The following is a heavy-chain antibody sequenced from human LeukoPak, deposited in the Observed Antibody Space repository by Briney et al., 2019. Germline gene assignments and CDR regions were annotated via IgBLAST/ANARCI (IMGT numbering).Heavy chain of an antibody. D-gene: IGHD3-3*01. CDR1: GFNFNNAW. J-gene: IGHJ4*02. Sequence: GGSLRLSCTTSGFNFNNAWMSWVRQAPGKGLEWVANLNPDGSVKYYEDSVKGRFTISRDNAKNSLYLRMNSLRVEDTAVYYCADGEGLPLDYWGQGTLVTVSS. CDR2: LNPDGSVK. V-gene: IGHV3-7*01. CDR3: ADGEGLPLDY.